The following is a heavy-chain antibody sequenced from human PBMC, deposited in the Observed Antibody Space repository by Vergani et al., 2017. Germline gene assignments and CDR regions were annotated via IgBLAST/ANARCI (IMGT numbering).Heavy chain of an antibody. J-gene: IGHJ2*01. CDR2: INWNSDSI. D-gene: IGHD6-13*01. CDR1: GFTFDDYA. CDR3: VKDIAASGNYWYFDL. Sequence: EVQLVESGGGLVQPGRSLRLSCAASGFTFDDYAMHWVRQAPGKGLEWVSGINWNSDSIAYADSVKGRFNISRDNAKNSLYLQMNSLQAEDTALYYCVKDIAASGNYWYFDLWGRGTLVTVSS. V-gene: IGHV3-9*01.